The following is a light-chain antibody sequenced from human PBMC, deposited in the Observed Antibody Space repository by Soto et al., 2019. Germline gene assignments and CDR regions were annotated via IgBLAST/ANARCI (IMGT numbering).Light chain of an antibody. CDR3: QQYDNWPPWT. Sequence: EVVLTQSPATLSVSPVEGVTLSFSASQGIGDTLAWYQHKPGQAPRLLIYGASTRATAIPARFSGSGSGTEFTLTISSLQSEDFAVYYCQQYDNWPPWTFGQGTRLEI. CDR1: QGIGDT. CDR2: GAS. V-gene: IGKV3-15*01. J-gene: IGKJ5*01.